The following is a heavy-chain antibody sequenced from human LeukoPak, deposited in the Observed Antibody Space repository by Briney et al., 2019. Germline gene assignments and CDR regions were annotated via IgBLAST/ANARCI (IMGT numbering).Heavy chain of an antibody. CDR2: MNPNSGNT. D-gene: IGHD6-13*01. J-gene: IGHJ6*03. CDR1: GYTFTSYD. V-gene: IGHV1-8*01. CDR3: ARQEEIAAAGYYYYYMDV. Sequence: ASVKVSCKASGYTFTSYDINWLRQATGQGLEWMGWMNPNSGNTGYAQKFQGRVTMTRNTDISTSYMEQRSMRSEDTAVYYWARQEEIAAAGYYYYYMDVWGEGTTVTVSS.